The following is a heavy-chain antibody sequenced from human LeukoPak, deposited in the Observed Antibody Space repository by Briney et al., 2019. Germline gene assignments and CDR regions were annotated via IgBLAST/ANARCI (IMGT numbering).Heavy chain of an antibody. D-gene: IGHD5-12*01. V-gene: IGHV4-61*02. CDR1: GGSISSGSYY. CDR3: ARDSPYSPGAFDI. J-gene: IGHJ3*02. CDR2: IYTSGST. Sequence: SETLSLTCTVSGGSISSGSYYWSWIRQPAGKGLEWIGRIYTSGSTNYNPSLKSRVTISVDTSKNQFSLKLSSVTAADTAVYYCARDSPYSPGAFDIWGQGTMVTVSS.